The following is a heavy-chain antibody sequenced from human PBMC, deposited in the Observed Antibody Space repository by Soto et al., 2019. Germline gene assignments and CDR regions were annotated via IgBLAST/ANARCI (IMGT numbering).Heavy chain of an antibody. V-gene: IGHV3-7*01. CDR3: ASYSGSYFPVGHDR. CDR2: IKQDGSEI. D-gene: IGHD3-10*01. CDR1: GFMFSSYW. Sequence: VHLVESGGGLVEPGGSLRLSCEASGFMFSSYWMRWVRQAPGEGLEWVANIKQDGSEIHYLESVEGRFTIFRDNARRSLYLQMNGLRAEDTAVYFCASYSGSYFPVGHDRWGQGTLVVVSS. J-gene: IGHJ5*02.